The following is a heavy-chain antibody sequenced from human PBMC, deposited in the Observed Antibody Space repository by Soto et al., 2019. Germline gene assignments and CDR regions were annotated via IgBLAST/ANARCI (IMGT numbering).Heavy chain of an antibody. D-gene: IGHD3-16*01. J-gene: IGHJ4*02. V-gene: IGHV3-64D*08. CDR3: VKALRYAYFDY. Sequence: GGSLRLSCSASGFTFSSYAMHWVRQAPGKGLEYVSAISSNGGSTYYADSVKGRFTISRDNSKNTLYLQMSSLRAEDTAVYYCVKALRYAYFDYWGQGTLVTVSS. CDR1: GFTFSSYA. CDR2: ISSNGGST.